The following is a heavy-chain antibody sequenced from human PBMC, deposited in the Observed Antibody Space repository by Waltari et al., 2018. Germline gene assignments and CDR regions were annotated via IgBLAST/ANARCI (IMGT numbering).Heavy chain of an antibody. CDR2: ISSSSSYI. J-gene: IGHJ4*02. CDR3: ARGFADRTGGY. CDR1: GFTFSSYA. V-gene: IGHV3-21*01. D-gene: IGHD3-10*01. Sequence: VQLVESGGGVVQPGRSLRLSCAASGFTFSSYAMHWVRQAPGKGLEWVSSISSSSSYIYYADSVKGRFTISRDNAKNSLYLQMNSLRAEDTAVYYCARGFADRTGGYWGQGTLVTVSS.